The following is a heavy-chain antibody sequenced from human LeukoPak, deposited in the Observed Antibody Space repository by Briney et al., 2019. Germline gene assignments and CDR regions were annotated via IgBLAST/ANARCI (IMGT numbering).Heavy chain of an antibody. V-gene: IGHV4-4*07. CDR1: GGSISSYY. J-gene: IGHJ5*02. D-gene: IGHD2-8*01. CDR3: ARRIVLMVYARDNWFGP. CDR2: IYTSGST. Sequence: SETLSLTCTVSGGSISSYYWSWIRQPAGKGLKWIGRIYTSGSTNYNPSLKSRVTMSVDTSKNQFSLKLSSVTAADTAVYYCARRIVLMVYARDNWFGPWGQGTLVTVSS.